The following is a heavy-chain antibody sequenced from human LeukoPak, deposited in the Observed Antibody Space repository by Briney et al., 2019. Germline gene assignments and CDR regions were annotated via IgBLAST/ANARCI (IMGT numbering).Heavy chain of an antibody. J-gene: IGHJ4*02. V-gene: IGHV4-39*07. Sequence: PSETLSLTCTVSGVSISSSSYYWGWIRQPTGKGPEWIGSIYYSGSTYYNPSLKSRVTISVDTSKNQFSLKLSSVTAADTALYHCARGYSGYDYYDYWGQGTLVTVSP. CDR1: GVSISSSSYY. CDR2: IYYSGST. D-gene: IGHD5-12*01. CDR3: ARGYSGYDYYDY.